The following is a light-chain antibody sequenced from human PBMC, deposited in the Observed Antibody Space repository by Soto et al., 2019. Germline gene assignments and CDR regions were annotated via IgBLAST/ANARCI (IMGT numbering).Light chain of an antibody. CDR2: VAS. Sequence: EIVLTQSPGTLSLSPGERATLSCRASQSLSSSYLAWYQQKPDQSPRLLIYVASSRATGIPDRFSGSGSGTDFTLTLNRLEPEDFTVYYCQQYGTSPYTFGQGTKLEIK. V-gene: IGKV3-20*01. J-gene: IGKJ2*01. CDR1: QSLSSSY. CDR3: QQYGTSPYT.